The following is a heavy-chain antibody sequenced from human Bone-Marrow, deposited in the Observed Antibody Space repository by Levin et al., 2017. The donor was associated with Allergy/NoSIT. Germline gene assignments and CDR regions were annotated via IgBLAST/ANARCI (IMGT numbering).Heavy chain of an antibody. Sequence: GGSLRLSCAASGFTFSDWYMTWIRQAPGKGLEWISYISGGGTDEQYADSVRGRFTISRDNAKKSLYLQMNSLRVEDTAVYYCAKAPRLMDVWGQGTLVTVSS. V-gene: IGHV3-11*01. CDR2: ISGGGTDE. CDR1: GFTFSDWY. J-gene: IGHJ4*02. D-gene: IGHD3-16*01. CDR3: AKAPRLMDV.